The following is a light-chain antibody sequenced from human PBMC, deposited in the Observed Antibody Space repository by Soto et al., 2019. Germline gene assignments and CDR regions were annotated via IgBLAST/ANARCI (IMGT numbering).Light chain of an antibody. CDR1: QSVSGSY. V-gene: IGKV3-20*01. CDR2: GAS. CDR3: QQYGSSRWT. Sequence: EIVLTQSPGTLSLSQGERATLSCRASQSVSGSYLAWYLQRPGQAPRLLIYGASSRATGIPDRFSGSGSGTDFTLTITRLEPEDFAVYYCQQYGSSRWTFGRGTKVDIK. J-gene: IGKJ1*01.